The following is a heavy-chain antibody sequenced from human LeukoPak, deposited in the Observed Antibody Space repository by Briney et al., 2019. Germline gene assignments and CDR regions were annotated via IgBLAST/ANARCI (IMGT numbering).Heavy chain of an antibody. V-gene: IGHV5-51*01. CDR1: GHSFTSYW. CDR2: IHPGDSDT. Sequence: GESLKISCEGSGHSFTSYWIGWVRQMPGKGLEWMGIIHPGDSDTRYNPSFQGQVTISADKSITTAYLQWSSLKASDTAMYFCARQRERSAYDDYYFDYWGWGTLVTVSS. J-gene: IGHJ4*02. CDR3: ARQRERSAYDDYYFDY. D-gene: IGHD5-12*01.